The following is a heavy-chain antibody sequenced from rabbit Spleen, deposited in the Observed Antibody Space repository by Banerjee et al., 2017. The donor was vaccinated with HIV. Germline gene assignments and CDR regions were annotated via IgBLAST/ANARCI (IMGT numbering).Heavy chain of an antibody. CDR3: ARDTSSSCSSYGMDL. D-gene: IGHD1-1*01. J-gene: IGHJ6*01. Sequence: QSLEEYGGDLVKPGASLTITCLASGVSFSGSSYMCWVRQAPGRGLEWIACIDSGSSSFTYVASWAKGRCSISKASSTTVTLQMTSRTAADTATYFCARDTSSSCSSYGMDLWGQGTLVTVS. CDR1: GVSFSGSSY. V-gene: IGHV1S40*01. CDR2: IDSGSSSFT.